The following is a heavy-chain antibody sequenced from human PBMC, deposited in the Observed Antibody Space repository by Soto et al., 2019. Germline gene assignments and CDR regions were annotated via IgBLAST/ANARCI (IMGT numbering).Heavy chain of an antibody. V-gene: IGHV1-69*01. Sequence: QVQLVQSGAEVKKPGSSVKVSCKASGGTFGSYVISWVRQAPGQGLEWMGGIMPFIGTSNYAQKFQGRVTITADGSTSTAYMELGSLRSEDTAVYYCARGGYSSSWRFDYWGQGTLVTVSS. D-gene: IGHD6-13*01. CDR3: ARGGYSSSWRFDY. J-gene: IGHJ4*02. CDR1: GGTFGSYV. CDR2: IMPFIGTS.